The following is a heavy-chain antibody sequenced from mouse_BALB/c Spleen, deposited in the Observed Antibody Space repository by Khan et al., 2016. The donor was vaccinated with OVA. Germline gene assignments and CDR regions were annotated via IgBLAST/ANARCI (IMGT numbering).Heavy chain of an antibody. CDR2: INTYTGEP. Sequence: QIQLVQSGPELKKPGETVKISCKASGYTFTNYGMNWVKQAPGKGLKWMGWINTYTGEPTYADDFKGRFAFSLETSASTAYLQINNLKNEDTATYFCARDGNGNCFDYWGQGTTLTVSS. CDR3: ARDGNGNCFDY. CDR1: GYTFTNYG. J-gene: IGHJ2*01. D-gene: IGHD2-1*01. V-gene: IGHV9-3-1*01.